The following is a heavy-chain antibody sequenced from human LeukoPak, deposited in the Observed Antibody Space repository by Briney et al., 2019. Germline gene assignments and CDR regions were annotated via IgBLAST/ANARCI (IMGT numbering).Heavy chain of an antibody. Sequence: SETLSLTCTVSGYSISSGYYWGWIRQPPGKGLEWIGSIYHSGSTYYNPSLKSRVTISVDTSKNQFSLKLSSVTAADTAVYYCARGPYYYDSSGPEAFDIWGQGTMVTVSS. CDR2: IYHSGST. CDR1: GYSISSGYY. CDR3: ARGPYYYDSSGPEAFDI. D-gene: IGHD3-22*01. V-gene: IGHV4-38-2*02. J-gene: IGHJ3*02.